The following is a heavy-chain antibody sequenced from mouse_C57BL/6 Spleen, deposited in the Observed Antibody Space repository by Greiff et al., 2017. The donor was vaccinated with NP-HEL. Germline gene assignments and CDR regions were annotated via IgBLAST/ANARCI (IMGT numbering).Heavy chain of an antibody. CDR1: GYTFTDYY. CDR3: ASYYYGSSVRFDV. D-gene: IGHD1-1*01. CDR2: INPNNGGT. Sequence: EVQLQQSGPELVKPGASVKISCKASGYTFTDYYMNWVKQSHGKSLEWIGDINPNNGGTSYNQKFKGKATLTVDKSSSTAYMELRSLTSEDSAVYYCASYYYGSSVRFDVWGTGTTVTVSS. V-gene: IGHV1-26*01. J-gene: IGHJ1*03.